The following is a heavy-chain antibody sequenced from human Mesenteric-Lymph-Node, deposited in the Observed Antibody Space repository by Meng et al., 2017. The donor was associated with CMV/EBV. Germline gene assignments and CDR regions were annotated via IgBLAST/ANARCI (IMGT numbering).Heavy chain of an antibody. CDR3: ARREVAAAAVSYYYYGMDV. Sequence: ASVKVSCKASGYTFTSYYLHWVRQVPGQGLEWMGQMNPGGGTTINAQKFQGRVTVTRDTTTSTVYMELSSLRSEDTAVYYCARREVAAAAVSYYYYGMDVWGQGTTVTVSS. CDR2: MNPGGGTT. V-gene: IGHV1-46*01. D-gene: IGHD6-13*01. J-gene: IGHJ6*02. CDR1: GYTFTSYY.